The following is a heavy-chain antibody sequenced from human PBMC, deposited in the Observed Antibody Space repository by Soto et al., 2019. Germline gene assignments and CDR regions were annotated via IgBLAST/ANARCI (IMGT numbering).Heavy chain of an antibody. J-gene: IGHJ6*02. V-gene: IGHV1-18*01. CDR2: ISAYNGNT. CDR3: AAWGSTEAQIYYYCGKDV. CDR1: GYTFTSYG. D-gene: IGHD3-16*01. Sequence: ASVKVSCKASGYTFTSYGISWVRQAPGQGLEWMGWISAYNGNTNYAQKLQGRVTMTTDTSTSTAYMELRSLRSDDTAVYYCAAWGSTEAQIYYYCGKDVWGQGTTVTVSS.